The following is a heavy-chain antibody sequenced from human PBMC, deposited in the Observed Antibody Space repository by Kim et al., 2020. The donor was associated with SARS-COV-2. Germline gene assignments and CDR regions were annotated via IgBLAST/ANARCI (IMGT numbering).Heavy chain of an antibody. CDR1: GFTLSIYW. V-gene: IGHV3-7*05. J-gene: IGHJ3*02. CDR3: ARDDAFDI. Sequence: GGSLRLSCAASGFTLSIYWMNWVRQAPGKGLEWVANIKQDGSEEYYVDSVKGRFTISRDNAKNSLYLQMNSLRAEDTAVYYCARDDAFDIWGQGTMVTVAS. CDR2: IKQDGSEE.